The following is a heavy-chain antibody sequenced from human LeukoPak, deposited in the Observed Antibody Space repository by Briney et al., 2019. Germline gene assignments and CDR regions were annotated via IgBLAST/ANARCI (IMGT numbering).Heavy chain of an antibody. CDR1: GFTFSNYG. V-gene: IGHV3-30*18. CDR2: ISYDGSNK. D-gene: IGHD6-6*01. J-gene: IGHJ6*03. Sequence: GGSLRLSCAASGFTFSNYGMHWVRQAPGKGLEWVAVISYDGSNKYYADSVKGRFTISRDNSKNTLYLQMNSLRAEDTAVYYCAKDRRLAAPHYYYMDVWGKGTTVTVSS. CDR3: AKDRRLAAPHYYYMDV.